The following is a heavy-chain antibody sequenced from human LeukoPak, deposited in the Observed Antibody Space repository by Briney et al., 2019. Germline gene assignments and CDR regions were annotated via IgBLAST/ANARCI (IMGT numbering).Heavy chain of an antibody. CDR1: GGSISSNSHY. D-gene: IGHD6-13*01. Sequence: SETLSLTCTVSGGSISSNSHYWAWIRQPPGKGLEWIGSIYYTGVTFYSPSLKSRVTISVDTSKNQFSLKVISVTAADTAVYYCARKEASAGDYWGQGTLVTVSS. V-gene: IGHV4-39*01. CDR3: ARKEASAGDY. J-gene: IGHJ4*02. CDR2: IYYTGVT.